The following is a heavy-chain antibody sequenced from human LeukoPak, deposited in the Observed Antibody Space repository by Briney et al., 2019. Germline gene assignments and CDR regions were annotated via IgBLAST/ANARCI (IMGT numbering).Heavy chain of an antibody. V-gene: IGHV3-30-3*01. CDR1: GFTFSGYA. J-gene: IGHJ4*02. D-gene: IGHD1-7*01. Sequence: GGSLRFYGAGSGFTFSGYAMHWDRPAPGQGLEGVAVTFLDGSNKFYADSVKGRFTISRDNSKSTLYLQMNSLRAEDTAVYYCARDSTDGVIPRELHPPFDYWGQGTLVTVSS. CDR3: ARDSTDGVIPRELHPPFDY. CDR2: TFLDGSNK.